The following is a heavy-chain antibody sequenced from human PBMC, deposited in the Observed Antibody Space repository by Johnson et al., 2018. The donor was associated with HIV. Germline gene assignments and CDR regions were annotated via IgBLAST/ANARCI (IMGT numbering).Heavy chain of an antibody. Sequence: VPLVESGGGVVQPGRSLRLSCAASGFTFSSYAMHCVRQAPGTGLEWVAVVSYDGSERYYAASVKGRFTISRDNSKNTLYLQMNRLRAEDTAVYYCAREWLYGFEIWGQGTMVTVSS. CDR2: VSYDGSER. V-gene: IGHV3-30*14. D-gene: IGHD5-24*01. J-gene: IGHJ3*02. CDR1: GFTFSSYA. CDR3: AREWLYGFEI.